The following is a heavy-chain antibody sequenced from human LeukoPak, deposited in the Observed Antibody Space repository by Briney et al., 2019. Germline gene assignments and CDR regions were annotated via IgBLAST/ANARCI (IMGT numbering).Heavy chain of an antibody. CDR2: VYYSGST. J-gene: IGHJ4*02. CDR3: ASRVTTPFFDY. CDR1: GGSISSSSYY. V-gene: IGHV4-39*01. Sequence: SETLSLTCTVSGGSISSSSYYWGWIRQPPGKGLEWIGNVYYSGSTYQNPSLKSRVTISVDTSKNQFSLKLSSVTAADTAVYHCASRVTTPFFDYWGQGTLVTVS. D-gene: IGHD4-17*01.